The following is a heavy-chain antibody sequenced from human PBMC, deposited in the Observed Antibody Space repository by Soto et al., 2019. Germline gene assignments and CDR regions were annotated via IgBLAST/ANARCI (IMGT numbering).Heavy chain of an antibody. CDR2: TIPLSNIT. V-gene: IGHV1-69*13. J-gene: IGHJ5*02. D-gene: IGHD2-2*02. CDR1: GGTFTYHT. CDR3: ARDRCSSTSCYRWFDP. Sequence: SVKVSCKASGGTFTYHTVSWVRQSPGQGLEWMGGTIPLSNITTYAQKFQGRVTMTADESTSTAYLELRSLTSDDTAVYFCARDRCSSTSCYRWFDPWGQGTLVTVSS.